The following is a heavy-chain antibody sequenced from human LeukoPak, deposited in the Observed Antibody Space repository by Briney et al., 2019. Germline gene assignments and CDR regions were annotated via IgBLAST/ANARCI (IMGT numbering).Heavy chain of an antibody. Sequence: GGSLRLSCKTSGFTFGDYALSWFRQAPGKGLEWVGFIRSKVYGGTTEYAASVKGRVIISRDDSESIAYLQMNSLKIEDTAMYYCSRVSTSGSYGRFDALHIWSQGTMVTVSS. CDR3: SRVSTSGSYGRFDALHI. V-gene: IGHV3-49*03. CDR1: GFTFGDYA. CDR2: IRSKVYGGTT. J-gene: IGHJ3*02. D-gene: IGHD6-19*01.